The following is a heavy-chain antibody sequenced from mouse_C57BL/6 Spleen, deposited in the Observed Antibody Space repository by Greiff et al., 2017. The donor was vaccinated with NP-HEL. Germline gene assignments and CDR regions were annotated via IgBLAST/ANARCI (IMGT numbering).Heavy chain of an antibody. V-gene: IGHV1-54*01. Sequence: QVQLQQSGAELVRPGTSVKVSCKASGYAFTNYLIEWVKQRPGQGLEWIGVINPGSGGTNYNEKFKGKATLTADKSSSTAYMQLSSLTSEDSAVYFCARSLYDGFAYWGQGTLVTVSA. CDR1: GYAFTNYL. D-gene: IGHD2-12*01. CDR2: INPGSGGT. J-gene: IGHJ3*01. CDR3: ARSLYDGFAY.